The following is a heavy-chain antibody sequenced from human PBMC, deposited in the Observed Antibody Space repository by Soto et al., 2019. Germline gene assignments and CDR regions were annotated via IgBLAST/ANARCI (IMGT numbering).Heavy chain of an antibody. J-gene: IGHJ6*02. CDR1: GGTFSSYA. D-gene: IGHD4-17*01. Sequence: ASVKVSCKASGGTFSSYAISWVRQAPGQGLEWMGGIIPIFGTANYAQKFQGRVTITADESTSTAYMELSSLRSEDTAVYYCARGPGVTTRLGYYYYGMDVWGQGTTVTVSS. V-gene: IGHV1-69*13. CDR2: IIPIFGTA. CDR3: ARGPGVTTRLGYYYYGMDV.